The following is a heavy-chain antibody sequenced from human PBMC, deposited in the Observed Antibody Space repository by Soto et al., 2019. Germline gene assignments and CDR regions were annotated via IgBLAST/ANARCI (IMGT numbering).Heavy chain of an antibody. Sequence: QVQLQESGPGLVRPSETLSLTCSVSGYSITSGYYCGWFRQPPGKGLEWIGTIYHSGDTYYSPSLTSRVTTSIDTSKNRFSLQLRSVTAADTAVYFCARARIIVTGTIVDYWGQGTLVAVSS. D-gene: IGHD6-19*01. CDR1: GYSITSGYY. V-gene: IGHV4-38-2*02. CDR3: ARARIIVTGTIVDY. CDR2: IYHSGDT. J-gene: IGHJ4*02.